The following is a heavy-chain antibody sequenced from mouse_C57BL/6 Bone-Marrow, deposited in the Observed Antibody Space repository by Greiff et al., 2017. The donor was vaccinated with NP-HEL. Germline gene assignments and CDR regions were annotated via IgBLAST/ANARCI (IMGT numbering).Heavy chain of an antibody. CDR3: VRQPRPSPHWYFDV. Sequence: EVMLVESGGGLVQPKGSLKLSCAASGFSFNTYAMNWVRQAPGKGLEWVARIRSKSNNYATYYADSVKDRFTISRDDSESMLYLQMNNLKTEDTAMDYCVRQPRPSPHWYFDVWGTGTTVTVSS. J-gene: IGHJ1*03. CDR2: IRSKSNNYAT. CDR1: GFSFNTYA. V-gene: IGHV10-1*01.